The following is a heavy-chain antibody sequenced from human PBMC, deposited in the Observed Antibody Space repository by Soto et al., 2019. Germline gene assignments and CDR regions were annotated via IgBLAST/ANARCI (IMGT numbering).Heavy chain of an antibody. V-gene: IGHV3-11*01. Sequence: GGSLRLSCAASGFTLSAYYMTWVRQAPGKGLEWISYISSSGGTIYHADSVKGRFTISRDNAKKSLDLQMNSLRAEDTAVYYCARVSPAPGSYAMDVWGQGTTVTVSS. J-gene: IGHJ6*02. CDR2: ISSSGGTI. CDR1: GFTLSAYY. D-gene: IGHD6-13*01. CDR3: ARVSPAPGSYAMDV.